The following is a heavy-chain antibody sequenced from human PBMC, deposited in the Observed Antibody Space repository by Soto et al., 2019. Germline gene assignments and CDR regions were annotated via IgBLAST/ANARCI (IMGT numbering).Heavy chain of an antibody. D-gene: IGHD5-12*01. J-gene: IGHJ4*02. CDR2: IYHSGST. CDR1: GGSISSGGYS. CDR3: AAGGGLPRYS. Sequence: QLQLQESGSGLVKPSQTLSLTCAVSGGSISSGGYSWSWIRQPPGKGLEWIGYIYHSGSTYYNPPLKTRVTISVARSKNQFSLKLSSVTAADTAVYYCAAGGGLPRYSWGQGTLVTVSS. V-gene: IGHV4-30-2*01.